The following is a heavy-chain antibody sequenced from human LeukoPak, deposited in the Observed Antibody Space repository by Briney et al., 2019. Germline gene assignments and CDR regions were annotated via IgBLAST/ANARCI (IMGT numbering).Heavy chain of an antibody. J-gene: IGHJ4*02. D-gene: IGHD1-1*01. CDR3: AKFPTLENYFDY. CDR1: GFTFSSYG. CDR2: ISYDGSNK. Sequence: GGSLRLSCAASGFTFSSYGIHWVRQAPGKGLEWVAVISYDGSNKYYADPVKGRFTISRDNSKNTLYLQMNSLRAEDTAVYYCAKFPTLENYFDYWGQGTLVTVSS. V-gene: IGHV3-30*18.